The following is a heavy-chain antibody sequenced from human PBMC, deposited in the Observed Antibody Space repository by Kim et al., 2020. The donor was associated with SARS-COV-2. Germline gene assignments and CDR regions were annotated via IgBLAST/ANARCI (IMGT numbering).Heavy chain of an antibody. V-gene: IGHV3-7*01. CDR1: GFSFSTFW. J-gene: IGHJ2*01. CDR3: ARGELRNWYSDL. D-gene: IGHD1-7*01. Sequence: GGSLRLSCAASGFSFSTFWMRWVRQAPGKGLEWVANIKPDGSEKYYVDSVKGRFTISRDNAKNSVSLEMNSLRAEDTAVYYCARGELRNWYSDLWGRGTLVTVSS. CDR2: IKPDGSEK.